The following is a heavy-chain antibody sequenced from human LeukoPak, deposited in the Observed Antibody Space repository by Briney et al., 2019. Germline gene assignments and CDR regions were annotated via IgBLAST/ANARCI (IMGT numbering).Heavy chain of an antibody. CDR1: GYTFTRYY. J-gene: IGHJ4*02. Sequence: ASVKVSCKASGYTFTRYYMHWVRQAPGQGLEWMGIINPSGGGTRYGQKFQGRVTMTRDTSMSTVYMELTSLRSEDTAVYYCACRAGGFDYWGQGTLVTVSS. CDR2: INPSGGGT. CDR3: ACRAGGFDY. V-gene: IGHV1-46*01. D-gene: IGHD3-16*01.